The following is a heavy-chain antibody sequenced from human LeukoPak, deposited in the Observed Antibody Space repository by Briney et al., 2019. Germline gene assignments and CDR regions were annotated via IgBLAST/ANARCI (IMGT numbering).Heavy chain of an antibody. CDR1: GYTFTGYY. CDR2: INPNSGGT. D-gene: IGHD3-22*01. J-gene: IGHJ3*02. CDR3: ARDPPHTYYYDSSGKGEAFDI. V-gene: IGHV1-2*06. Sequence: GASVKVSCKASGYTFTGYYMRWVRQAPGQGLEWMGRINPNSGGTNYTQKFQGRVTMTRDTSISTAYMELSRLRSDDTAVYYCARDPPHTYYYDSSGKGEAFDIWGQGTMVTVSS.